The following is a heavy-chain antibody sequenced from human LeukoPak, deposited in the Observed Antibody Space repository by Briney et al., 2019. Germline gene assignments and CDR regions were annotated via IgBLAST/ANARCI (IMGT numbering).Heavy chain of an antibody. CDR3: SRENGAFSPFGY. J-gene: IGHJ4*02. CDR2: ISLTGLT. CDR1: GRSISNTNW. Sequence: KASGTLSLTYGVSGRSISNTNWWSRVRHPPGQGLEWIGEISLTGLTHYNPSLASRVTVSLDKSKTQLSLNLTSVTAADTAVYYCSRENGAFSPFGYWGQGTLVSVLS. D-gene: IGHD2-8*01. V-gene: IGHV4-4*02.